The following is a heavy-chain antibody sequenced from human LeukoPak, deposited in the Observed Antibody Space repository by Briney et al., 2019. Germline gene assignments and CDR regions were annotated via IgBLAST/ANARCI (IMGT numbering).Heavy chain of an antibody. J-gene: IGHJ4*02. CDR2: INHSGGT. D-gene: IGHD6-19*01. Sequence: PSETLSLTCAVYGGSFSGYYWSWIRQPPGKGLEWIGEINHSGGTNYNPSLKSRVTISVDTSKNQFSLKLSSVTAADTAVYFCARDTTPYSSGWYDYWGQGTLVTVSS. CDR1: GGSFSGYY. CDR3: ARDTTPYSSGWYDY. V-gene: IGHV4-34*01.